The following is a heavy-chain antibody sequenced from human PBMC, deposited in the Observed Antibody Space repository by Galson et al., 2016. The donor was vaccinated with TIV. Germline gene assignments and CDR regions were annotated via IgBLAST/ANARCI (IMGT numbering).Heavy chain of an antibody. CDR1: GYSFNKYW. J-gene: IGHJ4*02. D-gene: IGHD6-19*01. CDR3: ARHGWEVAASSPFDQ. V-gene: IGHV5-51*01. Sequence: QSGAEVKKPGESLKISCKGSGYSFNKYWIGWVRQMPGKGLEWMGIIYPGDSDTRYSPSFQGQVTISADKSISTAYLQWSSLKAADTAIYYCARHGWEVAASSPFDQWGQGTLVTVSS. CDR2: IYPGDSDT.